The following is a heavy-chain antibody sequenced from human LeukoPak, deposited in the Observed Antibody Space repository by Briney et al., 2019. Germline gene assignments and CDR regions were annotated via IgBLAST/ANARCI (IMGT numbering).Heavy chain of an antibody. J-gene: IGHJ4*02. CDR2: ISGRSSTI. Sequence: GGSLTLSCAASAFTFSDYSMNWVRQAPAKGVEWVSYISGRSSTIYYADSVKGRFTKSRDNTKNSMYLQMNSLRAEDTAVYYCARDRIKSGSYYFDYWGQGTLVTVSS. V-gene: IGHV3-48*01. D-gene: IGHD1-26*01. CDR3: ARDRIKSGSYYFDY. CDR1: AFTFSDYS.